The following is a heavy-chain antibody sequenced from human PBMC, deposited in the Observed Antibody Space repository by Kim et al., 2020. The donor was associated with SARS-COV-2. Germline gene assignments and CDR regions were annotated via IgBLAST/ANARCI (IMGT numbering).Heavy chain of an antibody. CDR1: GGSFSGYY. D-gene: IGHD3-10*01. CDR3: ARLGRGTYGSGSYYNRRWFDP. V-gene: IGHV4-34*01. CDR2: INHSGST. J-gene: IGHJ5*02. Sequence: SETLSLTCAVYGGSFSGYYWSWIRQPPGKGLEWIGEINHSGSTNYNPSLKSRVTISVDTSKNQFSLKLSSVTAADTAVYYCARLGRGTYGSGSYYNRRWFDPWGQGTLVTVSS.